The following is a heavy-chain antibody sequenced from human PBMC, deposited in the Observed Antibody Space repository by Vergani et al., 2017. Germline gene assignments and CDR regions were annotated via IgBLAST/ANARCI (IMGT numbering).Heavy chain of an antibody. CDR3: ARDYIKYLVGVAYYMDV. V-gene: IGHV1-3*01. D-gene: IGHD1-26*01. J-gene: IGHJ6*03. CDR1: GYTFTSYA. Sequence: QVQLVQSGAEVKKPGASVKVSCKASGYTFTSYAMHWVRQAPGQRLEWMGWINAGNGNTKYSQKFQGRVTITRGTSASTAYMELSSLRSEDTAVYYCARDYIKYLVGVAYYMDVWGKGTTVTVSS. CDR2: INAGNGNT.